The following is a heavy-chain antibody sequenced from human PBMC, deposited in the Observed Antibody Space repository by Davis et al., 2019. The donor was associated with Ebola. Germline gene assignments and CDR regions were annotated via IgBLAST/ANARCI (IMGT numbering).Heavy chain of an antibody. V-gene: IGHV3-20*04. Sequence: PGGSLRLSCAASGFTFDDYGMSWVRQAPGKGLEWVSGINWNGGSTGYADSVKGRFTISRDNAKNSLYLQMNSLRAEDMALYYCAKGGYSNYAYWYFDLWGRGTLVTVSS. CDR2: INWNGGST. CDR3: AKGGYSNYAYWYFDL. J-gene: IGHJ2*01. CDR1: GFTFDDYG. D-gene: IGHD4-11*01.